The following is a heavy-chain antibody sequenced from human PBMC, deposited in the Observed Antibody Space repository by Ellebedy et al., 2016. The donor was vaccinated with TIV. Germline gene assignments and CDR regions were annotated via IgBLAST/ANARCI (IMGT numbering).Heavy chain of an antibody. CDR1: GYTSGVTFSTYG. D-gene: IGHD3-10*01. CDR3: GKGRGGRYYGMDV. CDR2: ISGSGNSL. V-gene: IGHV3-23*01. Sequence: PGGSLRLSCAASGYTSGVTFSTYGMNWVRQAPGKGLEWVASISGSGNSLYYVDSVKGRFTISRDNSKSILYFQMNSLRAEDTAVYYCGKGRGGRYYGMDVWGHGTTVTVS. J-gene: IGHJ6*02.